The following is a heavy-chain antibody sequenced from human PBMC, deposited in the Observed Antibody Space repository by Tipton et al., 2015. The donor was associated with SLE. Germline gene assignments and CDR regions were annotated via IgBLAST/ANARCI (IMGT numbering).Heavy chain of an antibody. CDR2: INHSGST. Sequence: TLSLTCAVYGGSFSDYYFNWIRQPPGKGLEWIGEINHSGSTKHNPSLKSRVSISVDTSNNQISLKLTSVTAADTAVYYCARVSGSYESFDVWGQGTMVTVSS. CDR3: ARVSGSYESFDV. J-gene: IGHJ3*01. CDR1: GGSFSDYY. D-gene: IGHD1-26*01. V-gene: IGHV4-34*01.